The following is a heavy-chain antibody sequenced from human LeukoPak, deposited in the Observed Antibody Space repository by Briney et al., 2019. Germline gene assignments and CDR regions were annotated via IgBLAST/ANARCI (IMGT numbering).Heavy chain of an antibody. V-gene: IGHV3-21*01. D-gene: IGHD3-10*01. CDR1: RFTFSSYS. J-gene: IGHJ4*02. CDR3: ATDDGGHYYGSGSLRY. Sequence: GGSLRLSCAASRFTFSSYSMNWVRQAPGKGLEWVSFISSSSSYIYYADSVKGRFTISRDNAKNSLYLQMDNLRAEDTAVYYCATDDGGHYYGSGSLRYWGQGTLVTVSS. CDR2: ISSSSSYI.